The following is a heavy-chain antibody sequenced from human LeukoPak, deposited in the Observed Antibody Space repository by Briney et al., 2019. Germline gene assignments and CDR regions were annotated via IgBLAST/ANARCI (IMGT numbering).Heavy chain of an antibody. Sequence: GGSLRLSCAASGFTFSSPWLHWVRQAPGKGLVWVSRINSDGSSTSYADSVKGRFTISRDNAKNTLYLQMNSLRAEDAAVYYCARVAYGSSWYVDYWGQGTLVTVSS. CDR1: GFTFSSPW. V-gene: IGHV3-74*01. CDR2: INSDGSST. J-gene: IGHJ4*02. D-gene: IGHD6-13*01. CDR3: ARVAYGSSWYVDY.